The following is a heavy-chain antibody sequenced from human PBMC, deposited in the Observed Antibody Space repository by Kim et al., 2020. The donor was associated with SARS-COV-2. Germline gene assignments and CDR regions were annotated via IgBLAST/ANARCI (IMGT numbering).Heavy chain of an antibody. J-gene: IGHJ2*01. Sequence: GESLKISCKGSGYSFTSYWISWVRQMPGKGLEWMGRIDPSDSYTNYSPSFQGHVTISADKSISTAYLQWSSLKASDTAMYYCASQYYYDSSGYLGRLGYFDLWGRGTLVTVSS. CDR2: IDPSDSYT. CDR3: ASQYYYDSSGYLGRLGYFDL. CDR1: GYSFTSYW. D-gene: IGHD3-22*01. V-gene: IGHV5-10-1*01.